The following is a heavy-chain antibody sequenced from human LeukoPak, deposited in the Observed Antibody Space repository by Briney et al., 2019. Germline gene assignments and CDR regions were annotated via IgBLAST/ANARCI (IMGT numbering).Heavy chain of an antibody. J-gene: IGHJ4*02. CDR3: ARGGVAVAGTGDY. Sequence: PGGSLRLSCTASGFTFRNYWMHWVRQTPGKGLVWVSRINSDGSSTNYADSVKGRFTISRDNAKNTLYLQMSSLRAEDTAVYYCARGGVAVAGTGDYWGQGTLVTVSS. CDR2: INSDGSST. V-gene: IGHV3-74*01. D-gene: IGHD6-19*01. CDR1: GFTFRNYW.